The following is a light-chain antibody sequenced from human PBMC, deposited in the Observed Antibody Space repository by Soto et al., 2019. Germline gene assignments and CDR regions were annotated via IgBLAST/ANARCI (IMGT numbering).Light chain of an antibody. CDR2: DAS. Sequence: DIQMTQSPSTLSASVGDRVTITCRASQSISSWLAWYQQKPGKAPKLLIYDASSLESGVPSRFSGSGSGTEFTLTISSLQPDDFAPYYCQQGYTFVQGTKLEIK. V-gene: IGKV1-5*01. CDR1: QSISSW. J-gene: IGKJ2*01. CDR3: QQGYT.